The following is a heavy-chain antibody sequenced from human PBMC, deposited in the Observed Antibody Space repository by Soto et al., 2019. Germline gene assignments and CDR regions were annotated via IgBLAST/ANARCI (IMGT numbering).Heavy chain of an antibody. CDR2: IYHSGST. V-gene: IGHV4-4*02. J-gene: IGHJ5*02. Sequence: LSLTCAVSGGSISSSNWWSWVRQPPGKGLEWIGEIYHSGSTNYNPSLKSRVTISVDKSKNQFSLKLSSVTAADTAVYYCARDPADTTVPPDSWFDPWGQGTLVTVSS. D-gene: IGHD1-1*01. CDR3: ARDPADTTVPPDSWFDP. CDR1: GGSISSSNW.